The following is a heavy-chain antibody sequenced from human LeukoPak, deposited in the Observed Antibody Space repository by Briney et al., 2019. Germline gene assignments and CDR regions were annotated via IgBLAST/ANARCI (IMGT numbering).Heavy chain of an antibody. CDR1: GFSFSTYA. V-gene: IGHV3-23*01. J-gene: IGHJ4*02. CDR2: VNGNGGST. CDR3: AKSLYGGCDY. D-gene: IGHD3-16*02. Sequence: GGSLRLSCAASGFSFSTYAMSWARQAPGKGLEWVSGVNGNGGSTSYADSVKGRFTIFRDNSKNTVYLQMNSLRAEDTAVYYCAKSLYGGCDYWGQGTVVTVSS.